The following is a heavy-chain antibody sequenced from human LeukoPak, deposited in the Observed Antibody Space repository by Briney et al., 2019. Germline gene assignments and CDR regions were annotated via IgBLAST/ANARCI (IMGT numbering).Heavy chain of an antibody. CDR2: IYTSGST. J-gene: IGHJ5*02. CDR1: GGSISSGSYY. Sequence: PSETLSLTCTVSGGSISSGSYYWSWIRQPAGKGLEWIGRIYTSGSTNYNPSLKSRVTISVDTSKNQFSLKLSSVTAADTAVYYCARGSGYSSSWRDSWFDPWGQGTLVTVSS. D-gene: IGHD6-13*01. CDR3: ARGSGYSSSWRDSWFDP. V-gene: IGHV4-61*02.